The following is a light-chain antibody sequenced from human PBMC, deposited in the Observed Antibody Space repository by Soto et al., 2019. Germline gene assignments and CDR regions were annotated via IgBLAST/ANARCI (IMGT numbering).Light chain of an antibody. CDR3: QVWDSSSDHHWV. Sequence: SYELTQPPSVSVAPGKTARITCGGNNIGSKSVHWYQQKPGQAPVLVIYYDSDRPSGIPERFSGSNSGNTATLTISRVEAGDEADYYCQVWDSSSDHHWVFCGGTKLTVL. J-gene: IGLJ3*02. CDR2: YDS. V-gene: IGLV3-21*04. CDR1: NIGSKS.